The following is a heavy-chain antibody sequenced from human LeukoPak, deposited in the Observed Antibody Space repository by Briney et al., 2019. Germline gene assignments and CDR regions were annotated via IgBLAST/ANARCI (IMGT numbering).Heavy chain of an antibody. CDR1: GYSFTNYW. D-gene: IGHD3-22*01. V-gene: IGHV5-51*01. CDR3: ARRGYYDSSGYYNFDY. Sequence: PGEALKISCKGSGYSFTNYWLAWVRQMPGKGLEGMGIIYSGDSDTRYSPSFQGQVTISADKSISTAYMQWSSLKASDTAMYYCARRGYYDSSGYYNFDYWGQRTLVTVSS. CDR2: IYSGDSDT. J-gene: IGHJ4*02.